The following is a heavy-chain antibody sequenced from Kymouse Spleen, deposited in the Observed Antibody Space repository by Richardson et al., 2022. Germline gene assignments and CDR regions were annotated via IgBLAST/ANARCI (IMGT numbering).Heavy chain of an antibody. V-gene: IGHV3-30*18. Sequence: QVQLVESGGGVVQPGRSLRLSCAASGFTFSSYGMHWVRQAPGKGLEWVAVISYDGSNKYYADSVKGRFTISRDNSKNTLYLQMNSLRAEDTAVYYCAKRTYNWNYEDWFDPWGQGTLVTVSS. D-gene: IGHD1-7*01. CDR1: GFTFSSYG. J-gene: IGHJ5*02. CDR2: ISYDGSNK. CDR3: AKRTYNWNYEDWFDP.